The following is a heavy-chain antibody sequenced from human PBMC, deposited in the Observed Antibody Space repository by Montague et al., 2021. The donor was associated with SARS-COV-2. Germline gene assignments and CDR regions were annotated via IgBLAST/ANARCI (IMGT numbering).Heavy chain of an antibody. Sequence: SLRLSCAASGFTFSSYAMHWVRQAPGKGLEWVAVISYDGSNKYYADSVKGRFTISRDNSKNTLYLQMNSPRAEDTAVYYCARGGEYVLLWFGELFPGYGMDVWGQGTTVTVSS. CDR2: ISYDGSNK. CDR1: GFTFSSYA. CDR3: ARGGEYVLLWFGELFPGYGMDV. V-gene: IGHV3-30-3*01. J-gene: IGHJ6*02. D-gene: IGHD3-10*01.